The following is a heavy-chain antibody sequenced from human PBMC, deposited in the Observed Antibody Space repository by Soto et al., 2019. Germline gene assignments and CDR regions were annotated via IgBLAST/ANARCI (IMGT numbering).Heavy chain of an antibody. D-gene: IGHD3-22*01. J-gene: IGHJ3*02. CDR2: IYYSGST. CDR1: GGSISSGDYY. CDR3: ARKSYYYDSSGPGDAFDT. Sequence: SETLSLTCTVSGGSISSGDYYWSWIRQPPGKGLEWIGYIYYSGSTYYNPSLKSRVTISVDTSKNQLSLKLSSVTAADTAVYYCARKSYYYDSSGPGDAFDTWGQGTMVTVSS. V-gene: IGHV4-30-4*01.